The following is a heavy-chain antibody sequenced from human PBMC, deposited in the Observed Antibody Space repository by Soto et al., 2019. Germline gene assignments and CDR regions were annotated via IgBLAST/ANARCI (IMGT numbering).Heavy chain of an antibody. D-gene: IGHD7-27*01. CDR3: AKSLTASNFRLDV. J-gene: IGHJ6*02. Sequence: DEQLLESGGDLVQPGGSLRLACTASGFTFNSYFMSWVRQAPGEGLEWISAISGGGGAKYYSDSVKGRFTISRDNSNNTLYLQMNRLRADDTAVYYCAKSLTASNFRLDVWGHGTRVTVSS. CDR1: GFTFNSYF. CDR2: ISGGGGAK. V-gene: IGHV3-23*01.